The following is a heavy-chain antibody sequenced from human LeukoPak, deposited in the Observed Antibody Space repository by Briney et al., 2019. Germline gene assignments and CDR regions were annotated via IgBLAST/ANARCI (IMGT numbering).Heavy chain of an antibody. CDR2: ISGSGDST. D-gene: IGHD3-22*01. V-gene: IGHV3-23*01. Sequence: GGSLRLSRAASGFTFSTYAVNWVRQAPGKGLEWVSTISGSGDSTYYADSVKGRFTISRDNSKNTLYVQMNSLRAEDTAVYYCAKDVTYYYDSSGNYGGDYWGQGTLVTVSS. J-gene: IGHJ4*02. CDR1: GFTFSTYA. CDR3: AKDVTYYYDSSGNYGGDY.